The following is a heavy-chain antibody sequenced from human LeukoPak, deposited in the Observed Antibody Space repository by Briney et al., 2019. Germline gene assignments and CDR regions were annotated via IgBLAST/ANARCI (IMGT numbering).Heavy chain of an antibody. CDR1: GFTFDDYA. J-gene: IGHJ4*02. CDR2: ISYDGSNK. V-gene: IGHV3-30*18. D-gene: IGHD3-22*01. Sequence: PGGSLRLSCAASGFTFDDYAMHWVRQAPGKGLEWVAVISYDGSNKYYADSVKGRFTISRDNSKNTLYLQMNSLRAEDTAVYYCAKGIAEYYYDSSGLRYYFDYWGQGTLVTVSS. CDR3: AKGIAEYYYDSSGLRYYFDY.